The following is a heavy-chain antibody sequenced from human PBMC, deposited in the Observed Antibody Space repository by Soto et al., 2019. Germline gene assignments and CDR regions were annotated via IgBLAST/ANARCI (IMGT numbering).Heavy chain of an antibody. CDR1: GGSVSGYH. Sequence: SLTCNVSGGSVSGYHWSWIRQPPGKGLEWIGYINNNGNSNYHPSLKSRVTISVDTSKNQFSLILTSVTAADTAVYFCARVRAGYSRASCFLDDWGRGTLVTVSS. CDR3: ARVRAGYSRASCFLDD. V-gene: IGHV4-59*02. CDR2: INNNGNS. D-gene: IGHD2-2*01. J-gene: IGHJ4*02.